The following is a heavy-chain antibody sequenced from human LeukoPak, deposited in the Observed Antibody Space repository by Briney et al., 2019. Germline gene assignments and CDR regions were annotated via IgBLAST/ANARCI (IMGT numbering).Heavy chain of an antibody. V-gene: IGHV3-23*01. CDR3: AKDGRTAFDP. Sequence: GGSLRLSCAGSGFIFSSYAISWVRQAPGKGLEWVSTISGSAATTYYADSVKGRFTISRDNSKNTMYLQMNSLRAEDTAVYYCAKDGRTAFDPWGQGTLVTVSS. CDR1: GFIFSSYA. D-gene: IGHD2-2*01. CDR2: ISGSAATT. J-gene: IGHJ5*02.